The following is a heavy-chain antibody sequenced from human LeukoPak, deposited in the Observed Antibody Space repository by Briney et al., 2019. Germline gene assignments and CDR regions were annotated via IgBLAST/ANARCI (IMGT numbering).Heavy chain of an antibody. CDR1: GFTFSTYS. D-gene: IGHD2-15*01. CDR3: AKEMGFCGGGSCYRWFDS. Sequence: GGSLRLSCAASGFTFSTYSMSWVRQAPGKGPEWLSYISTSSITKDYADTVKGRFSISRDDAKNSLSLQMNSIRADDTAVYYCAKEMGFCGGGSCYRWFDSWGEGTLVTVSS. J-gene: IGHJ5*01. CDR2: ISTSSITK. V-gene: IGHV3-48*01.